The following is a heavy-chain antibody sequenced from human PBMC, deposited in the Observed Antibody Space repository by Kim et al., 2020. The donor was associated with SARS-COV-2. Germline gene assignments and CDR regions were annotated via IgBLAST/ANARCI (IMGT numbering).Heavy chain of an antibody. V-gene: IGHV4-34*01. Sequence: SETLSLTCAVYGGSFSGYYWSWIRQPPGKGLEWIGEINHSEGTKYNPSLKSRVTISEDTYKSQFSLKLSSVAAADTAVYYCARGMYSSAWAINYGMDVWG. CDR3: ARGMYSSAWAINYGMDV. D-gene: IGHD6-19*01. CDR2: INHSEGT. J-gene: IGHJ6*01. CDR1: GGSFSGYY.